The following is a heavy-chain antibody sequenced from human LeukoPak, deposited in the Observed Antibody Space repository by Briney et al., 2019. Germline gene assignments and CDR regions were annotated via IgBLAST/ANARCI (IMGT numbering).Heavy chain of an antibody. J-gene: IGHJ3*01. CDR1: GFTSGDYA. CDR2: IRSKAYGGTT. V-gene: IGHV3-49*04. Sequence: PGGSLRLSCTASGFTSGDYAMSWVSQAPGKGLEWVGFIRSKAYGGTTEYAASVKGRFNISRDDSKSIAYLQMNSLKTEDTAVYYCTRGAGVSWGQGTMVTVSS. D-gene: IGHD3-10*01. CDR3: TRGAGVS.